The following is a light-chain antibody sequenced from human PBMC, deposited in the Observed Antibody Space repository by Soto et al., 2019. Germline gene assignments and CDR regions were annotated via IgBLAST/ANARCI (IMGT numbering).Light chain of an antibody. CDR3: CSYAGTYTFYV. Sequence: QSALTQPRSVSGSPGQSVTISCTGTSSDVGGYNHVSWYQQHPGKAPKLMIYDVSGRPSGVPDRFSGSKSGNTASLTISGLQAEDEADYYCCSYAGTYTFYVFGTGTKVTVL. CDR1: SSDVGGYNH. CDR2: DVS. V-gene: IGLV2-11*01. J-gene: IGLJ1*01.